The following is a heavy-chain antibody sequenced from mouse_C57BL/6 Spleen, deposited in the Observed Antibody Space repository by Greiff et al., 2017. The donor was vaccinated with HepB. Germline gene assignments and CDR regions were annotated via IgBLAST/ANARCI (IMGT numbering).Heavy chain of an antibody. Sequence: QVHVKQPGAELVKPGASVKLSCKASGYTFTSYWMQWVKQRPGQGLEWIGEIDPSDSYTNYNQKFKGKATLTVDTSSSTAYMQLSSLTSEDSAVYYCATYGTYFDYWGQGTTLTVSS. CDR1: GYTFTSYW. D-gene: IGHD1-1*01. CDR2: IDPSDSYT. CDR3: ATYGTYFDY. V-gene: IGHV1-50*01. J-gene: IGHJ2*01.